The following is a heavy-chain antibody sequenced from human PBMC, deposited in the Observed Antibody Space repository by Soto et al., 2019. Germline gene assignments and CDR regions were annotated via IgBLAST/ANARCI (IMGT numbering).Heavy chain of an antibody. Sequence: QPXGSLRLSCAASGXTVSSYCMHWVRQAPGKGLVWVSRVNSDGSRTSYADSVKGRFTISRDNAKKTMYLQMNSLRAEETAVYYCARDVVGATSPPNWFDPWGQGTLLTVSP. J-gene: IGHJ5*02. CDR3: ARDVVGATSPPNWFDP. V-gene: IGHV3-74*01. CDR1: GXTVSSYC. D-gene: IGHD1-26*01. CDR2: VNSDGSRT.